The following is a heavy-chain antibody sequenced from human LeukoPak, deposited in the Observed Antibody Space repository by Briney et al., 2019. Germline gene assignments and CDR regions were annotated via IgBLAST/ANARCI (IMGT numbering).Heavy chain of an antibody. CDR2: IYHSGST. J-gene: IGHJ2*01. V-gene: IGHV4-38-2*02. D-gene: IGHD2-2*03. CDR3: ARIFGYAKWYFDL. Sequence: SETLSLTCTVSGYSISSGYYWGWIRQPPGKGLEWIGSIYHSGSTYYNPSLKSRVTISVDTSKNQFSLKLSSVTAADTAVYYCARIFGYAKWYFDLWGRGTLVTVSS. CDR1: GYSISSGYY.